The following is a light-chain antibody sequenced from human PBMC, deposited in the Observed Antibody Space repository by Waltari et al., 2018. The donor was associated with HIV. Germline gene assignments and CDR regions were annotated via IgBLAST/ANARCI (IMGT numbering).Light chain of an antibody. Sequence: QSALTQPASVSGSPGQSNTISCTGTSSDVGGYKLVSWYQQHQGKAPKLMIYWVSKRPSGVSNRFSGSKSGNTASLTISGLQAEDEADYSCCSYAGSSYVFGTGTKVTVL. CDR3: CSYAGSSYV. V-gene: IGLV2-23*02. J-gene: IGLJ1*01. CDR2: WVS. CDR1: SSDVGGYKL.